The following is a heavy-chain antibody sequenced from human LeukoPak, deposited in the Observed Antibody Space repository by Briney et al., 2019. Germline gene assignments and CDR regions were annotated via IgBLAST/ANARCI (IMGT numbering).Heavy chain of an antibody. CDR2: INEAGSEK. V-gene: IGHV3-7*01. J-gene: IGHJ4*02. D-gene: IGHD2-15*01. CDR3: ARPELPGWSVLFDF. CDR1: GFKFRNYW. Sequence: PGGSLRLSCAASGFKFRNYWMSWVRQAPGKGLEWVANINEAGSEKYYADSVKGRFTISRDNAQNSLFLQMNSLRAEDTAVYYCARPELPGWSVLFDFWGQGTLVTVSS.